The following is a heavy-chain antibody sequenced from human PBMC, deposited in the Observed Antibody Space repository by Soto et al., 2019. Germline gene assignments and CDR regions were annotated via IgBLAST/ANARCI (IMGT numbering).Heavy chain of an antibody. J-gene: IGHJ5*02. Sequence: LACAASRVSFNSHVMNGLRKATGKGLEWVAIISYDGSTKYYADSVKGRFTISRDNAKNTVYLHLNSLRGEDTAVYFCARAQSSTVITSTHFDPWGQGTLVTVSS. CDR2: ISYDGSTK. CDR1: RVSFNSHV. CDR3: ARAQSSTVITSTHFDP. D-gene: IGHD4-17*01. V-gene: IGHV3-30*19.